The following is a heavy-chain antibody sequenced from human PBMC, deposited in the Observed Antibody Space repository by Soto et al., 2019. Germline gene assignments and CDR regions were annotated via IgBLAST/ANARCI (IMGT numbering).Heavy chain of an antibody. J-gene: IGHJ6*02. V-gene: IGHV6-1*01. CDR1: GDSVSSNSAA. CDR3: ARWGGDCSSTSCYTGNYCYYGMDV. Sequence: SQTLSLTCAISGDSVSSNSAAWNWIRQSPSRGLEWLGRTYYRSKWYNDYAVSVKSRITINPDTSKNQFSLQLNSVTPEDTAVYYCARWGGDCSSTSCYTGNYCYYGMDVWGQGTTVTVS. D-gene: IGHD2-2*02. CDR2: TYYRSKWYN.